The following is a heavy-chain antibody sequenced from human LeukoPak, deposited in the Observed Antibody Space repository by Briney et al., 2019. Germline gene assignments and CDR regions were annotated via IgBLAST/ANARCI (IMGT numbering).Heavy chain of an antibody. CDR2: ISSSSSYI. CDR3: ERGHIIYSRGYYYGGRIEGGG. CDR1: GFTFSSYS. D-gene: IGHD3-22*01. V-gene: IGHV3-21*01. Sequence: PGGSLRLSCAASGFTFSSYSMNWVRQAPGKGLEWVSSISSSSSYIYYADSVKGRFTISRDNAKNSLYLQMNSLRAEDTAVYYFERGHIIYSRGYYYGGRIEGGGWGQGTLVTVSS. J-gene: IGHJ4*02.